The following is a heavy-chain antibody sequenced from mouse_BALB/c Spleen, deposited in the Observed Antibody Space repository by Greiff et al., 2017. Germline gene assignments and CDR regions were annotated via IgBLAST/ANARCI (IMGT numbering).Heavy chain of an antibody. J-gene: IGHJ1*01. CDR1: GFTFSDYY. D-gene: IGHD1-1*02. CDR3: ARSYGGYFDV. V-gene: IGHV5-4*02. CDR2: ISDGGSYT. Sequence: EVKVVESGGGLVKPGGSLKLSCAASGFTFSDYYMYWVRQTPEKRLEWVATISDGGSYTYYPDSVKGRFTISRDNAKNNLYLQMSSLKSEDTAMYYCARSYGGYFDVWGAGTTVTVSS.